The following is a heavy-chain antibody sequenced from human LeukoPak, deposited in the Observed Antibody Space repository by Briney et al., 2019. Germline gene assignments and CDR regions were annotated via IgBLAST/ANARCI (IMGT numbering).Heavy chain of an antibody. CDR3: TRLSQSDY. J-gene: IGHJ4*02. CDR2: IRSKANSYAT. Sequence: GGSLRLSCAASGFAFGSYWMSWVRQASGKGLEWVGRIRSKANSYATAYAASVKGRFTISRDDSKNTAYLQMNSLKTEDTAVYYCTRLSQSDYWGQGTLVTVSS. V-gene: IGHV3-73*01. CDR1: GFAFGSYW.